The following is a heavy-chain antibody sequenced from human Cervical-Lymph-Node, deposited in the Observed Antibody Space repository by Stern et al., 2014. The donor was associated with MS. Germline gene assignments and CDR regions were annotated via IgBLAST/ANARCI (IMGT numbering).Heavy chain of an antibody. V-gene: IGHV1-69*09. CDR2: TLPIVDIA. D-gene: IGHD5-12*01. Sequence: VQLVESGAEVKKPGSSVKVSCKPSGGTFSSDAISWVRQAPGQGLEWVGMTLPIVDIADYAQKLQGRVAISADKSTSTAYMELRSLTPDDTAVYYCARGSRFGGNDPWTPSYYFDSWGQGTLVTVSS. J-gene: IGHJ4*02. CDR3: ARGSRFGGNDPWTPSYYFDS. CDR1: GGTFSSDA.